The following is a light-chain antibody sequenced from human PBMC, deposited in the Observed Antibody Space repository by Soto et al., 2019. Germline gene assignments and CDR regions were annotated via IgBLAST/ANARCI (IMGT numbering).Light chain of an antibody. Sequence: QAVVTQPPSVSGAPGQRVTISCTGSRSNIGAGYDVHWYQQLPGTAPKLLIYGNSNRPSGVPYRFSGSKSGTSAALAITGLQAEDEADYYCQSYDSSLSAYVVFGGGTKLTVL. CDR2: GNS. V-gene: IGLV1-40*01. J-gene: IGLJ2*01. CDR3: QSYDSSLSAYVV. CDR1: RSNIGAGYD.